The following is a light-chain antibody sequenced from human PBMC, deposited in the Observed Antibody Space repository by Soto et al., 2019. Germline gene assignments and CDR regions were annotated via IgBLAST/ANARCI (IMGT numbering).Light chain of an antibody. J-gene: IGKJ4*01. CDR1: QAITKY. CDR2: AAS. Sequence: DIQMTQSPSSLSAPLGDRVTITCQASQAITKYLNWYQQKPGKAPKLLIYAASSLQSGVPSRFSGSGSGTDFTLTIRSLQPEDFATYYCKQSYSTPLTFGGGTKVDIK. CDR3: KQSYSTPLT. V-gene: IGKV1-39*01.